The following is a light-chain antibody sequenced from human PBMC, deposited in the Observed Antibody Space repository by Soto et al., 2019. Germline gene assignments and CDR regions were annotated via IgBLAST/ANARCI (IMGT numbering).Light chain of an antibody. J-gene: IGKJ4*01. CDR2: GAS. Sequence: EIVMTQSPATLSVSPGERATLSCRASRNINRKLAWYQQKPGQAPRPLISGASTMATGIPARFSGSGSGTEFTLTISSLQSEDFAVYYCQQYYDYPPLIFGGGTKVEIK. CDR1: RNINRK. V-gene: IGKV3-15*01. CDR3: QQYYDYPPLI.